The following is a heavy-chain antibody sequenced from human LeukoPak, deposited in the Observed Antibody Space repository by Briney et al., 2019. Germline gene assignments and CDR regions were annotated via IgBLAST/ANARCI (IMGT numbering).Heavy chain of an antibody. D-gene: IGHD5-24*01. V-gene: IGHV3-7*01. CDR2: IKQDGSEK. Sequence: SGGSLRLSCAASGFTFSNYWMTWVRQAPGKGLEWVANIKQDGSEKYYVDSVKGRFTISRDNAKNSLYLQMNSLRAEDTAVYYCARDDVAWLQVPGVNAFDVWGQGTMVIVSS. CDR1: GFTFSNYW. J-gene: IGHJ3*01. CDR3: ARDDVAWLQVPGVNAFDV.